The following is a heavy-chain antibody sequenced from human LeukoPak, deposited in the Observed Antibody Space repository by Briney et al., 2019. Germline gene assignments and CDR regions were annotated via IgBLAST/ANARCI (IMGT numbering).Heavy chain of an antibody. CDR1: GFIFSNYW. Sequence: PGGSLRLSCAASGFIFSNYWMHWVRQAPGMGLVWVSRIKTDGSTITYADSVKGRFTISRDNAMNTLYLQMDSLGAEDTAVYYCARVGQGEWFFDLWGRGTLVTVSS. V-gene: IGHV3-74*01. D-gene: IGHD1-26*01. J-gene: IGHJ2*01. CDR3: ARVGQGEWFFDL. CDR2: IKTDGSTI.